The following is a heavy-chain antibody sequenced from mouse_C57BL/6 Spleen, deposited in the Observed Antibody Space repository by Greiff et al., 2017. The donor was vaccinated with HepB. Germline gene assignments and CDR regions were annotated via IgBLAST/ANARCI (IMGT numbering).Heavy chain of an antibody. V-gene: IGHV1-26*01. CDR1: GYTFTDYY. D-gene: IGHD3-1*01. CDR2: INPNNGGT. CDR3: ARKESGDY. J-gene: IGHJ4*01. Sequence: VQLQQSGPELVKPGASVKISCKASGYTFTDYYMNWVKQSHGKSLEWIGDINPNNGGTSYNQKFKGKATLTVDKSSSTAYMELRSLTSEDSAVYYCARKESGDYWGQGTSVTVSS.